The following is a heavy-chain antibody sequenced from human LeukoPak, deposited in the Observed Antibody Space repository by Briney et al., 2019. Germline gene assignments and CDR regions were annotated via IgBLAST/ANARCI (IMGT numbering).Heavy chain of an antibody. D-gene: IGHD3-10*01. J-gene: IGHJ4*02. CDR2: IYYSGST. CDR3: ARDRGYGPFDY. Sequence: SETLSLTCTVSGGSISSSSYYWGWIRQPPGKGLEWIGSIYYSGSTYYNPSLKSRVTISVDTSKNQFSLKLSSVTAADTAIYYCARDRGYGPFDYWGQGTLVTVSS. V-gene: IGHV4-39*07. CDR1: GGSISSSSYY.